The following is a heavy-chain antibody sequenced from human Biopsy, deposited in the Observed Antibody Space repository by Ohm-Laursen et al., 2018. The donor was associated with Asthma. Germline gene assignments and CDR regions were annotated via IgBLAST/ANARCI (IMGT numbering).Heavy chain of an antibody. Sequence: SETLSLTCTVSGGSMSSSSYCWGWIRQPPGEGLEWMGSISYTGSAYHNPSLKSRVTISVDTSKNHFSLKLSSVTAADTAVYYCARHWDWGSFFDYWGQGTPVTVSS. CDR3: ARHWDWGSFFDY. CDR2: ISYTGSA. D-gene: IGHD7-27*01. CDR1: GGSMSSSSYC. J-gene: IGHJ4*02. V-gene: IGHV4-39*01.